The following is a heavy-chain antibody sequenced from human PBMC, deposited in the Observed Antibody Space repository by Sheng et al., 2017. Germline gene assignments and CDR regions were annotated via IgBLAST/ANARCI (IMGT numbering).Heavy chain of an antibody. Sequence: EVQLVESGGGLVQPGGSLRLSCAASGFTFSNYAMHWVRQAPGKGLEYVSSISSNGGSTYYVSSVKGRFTISRDNSKNTLYLQMGSLRPEDMAVYYCARGQTIFPNWFDPWGQGTLVTVSS. V-gene: IGHV3-64*01. J-gene: IGHJ5*02. CDR1: GFTFSNYA. CDR2: ISSNGGST. CDR3: ARGQTIFPNWFDP. D-gene: IGHD3-9*01.